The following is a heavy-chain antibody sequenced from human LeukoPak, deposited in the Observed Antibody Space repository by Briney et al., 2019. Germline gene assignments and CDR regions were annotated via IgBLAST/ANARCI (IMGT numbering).Heavy chain of an antibody. J-gene: IGHJ6*03. V-gene: IGHV3-21*01. D-gene: IGHD4-17*01. CDR2: ISSSSSYI. CDR3: ARDYGDYEDYHYYYMDV. Sequence: GGSLRLSCAASGFTFSSYSMNWVRQAPGKGLEWVSSISSSSSYIYYADSVKGRFTISRDNAKNSLYLQMNSLRAEDTAVYYCARDYGDYEDYHYYYMDVWGKGTTVTVSS. CDR1: GFTFSSYS.